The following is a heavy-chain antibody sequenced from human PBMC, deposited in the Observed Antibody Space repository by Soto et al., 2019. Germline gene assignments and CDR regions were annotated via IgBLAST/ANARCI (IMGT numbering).Heavy chain of an antibody. V-gene: IGHV1-8*01. CDR2: MNPNSGNT. Sequence: ALVKVSCKASGYTFTSYDINWVRQATGQGLGWMGWMNPNSGNTGYAQRFQGRVTLTRNTSISTAYMELSSLRSEDTAVYYCARRSGSTVTVYFDYWGQGTLVTVSS. CDR3: ARRSGSTVTVYFDY. CDR1: GYTFTSYD. J-gene: IGHJ4*02. D-gene: IGHD4-4*01.